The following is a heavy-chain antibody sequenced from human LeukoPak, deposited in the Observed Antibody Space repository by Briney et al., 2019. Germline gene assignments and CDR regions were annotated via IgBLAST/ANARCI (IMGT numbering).Heavy chain of an antibody. Sequence: GGSLRLSCAASGFTFSNAWMNWVRQAPGKGLEWVGRIKSKTDGGTTDYAAPVKGRFTISRDDSKNTLYLQMNSLKTEDTAVYYCTTGGTMVRGVIVDYWGQGTLVTVSS. V-gene: IGHV3-15*07. J-gene: IGHJ4*02. CDR1: GFTFSNAW. CDR3: TTGGTMVRGVIVDY. CDR2: IKSKTDGGTT. D-gene: IGHD3-10*01.